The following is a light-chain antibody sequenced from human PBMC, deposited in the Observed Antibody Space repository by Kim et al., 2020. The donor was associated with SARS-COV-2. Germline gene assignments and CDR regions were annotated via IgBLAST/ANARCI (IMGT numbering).Light chain of an antibody. J-gene: IGLJ3*02. CDR2: EVN. CDR3: SSYAGSNNRV. V-gene: IGLV2-8*01. Sequence: QSVAISCTGSSSDVGAYNYVSWYQQHPGNAPKLIIYEVNERPSEVPDRFAGSKSGNTASLTVSGLQAEDEADYYCSSYAGSNNRVFGGGTQLTVL. CDR1: SSDVGAYNY.